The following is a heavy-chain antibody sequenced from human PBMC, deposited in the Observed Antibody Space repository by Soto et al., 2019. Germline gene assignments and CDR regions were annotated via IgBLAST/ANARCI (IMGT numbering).Heavy chain of an antibody. D-gene: IGHD3-3*01. CDR2: ISSRGSSI. CDR3: ARGYYDFWSGYYISPYGMDV. Sequence: GGSLRLSCAVSGFTFSDYYMSWIRQAPGKGLEWVSYISSRGSSIYYADSVKGRFTISRDNAKNSLYLQMNGLRAEDTAVYHCARGYYDFWSGYYISPYGMDVWGQGTTVTVSS. CDR1: GFTFSDYY. J-gene: IGHJ6*02. V-gene: IGHV3-11*01.